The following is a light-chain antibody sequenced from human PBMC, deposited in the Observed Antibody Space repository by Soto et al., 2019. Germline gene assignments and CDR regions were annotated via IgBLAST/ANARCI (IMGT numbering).Light chain of an antibody. V-gene: IGKV1-5*03. J-gene: IGKJ2*01. Sequence: DIPMTQSPSTLSASVGDRVTITCRASQSISSWLAWYQQKTGKAPKLLIYKASSLESGVPSRVSGSGSGTEFTLTISSLQPDDFATYYCQQYNSYPMYTFGQGTKLEIK. CDR2: KAS. CDR3: QQYNSYPMYT. CDR1: QSISSW.